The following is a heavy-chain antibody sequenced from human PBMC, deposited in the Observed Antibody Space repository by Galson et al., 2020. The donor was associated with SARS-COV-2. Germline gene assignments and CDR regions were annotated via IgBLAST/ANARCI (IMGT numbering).Heavy chain of an antibody. J-gene: IGHJ4*02. CDR3: AREKIMVREDQAPFFDC. D-gene: IGHD3-10*01. CDR1: KFTLTTYD. V-gene: IGHV3-30*03. CDR2: ISYDGFND. Sequence: QAGGSLRLSCEASKFTLTTYDMYWFRQPPGKGLQWVATISYDGFNDNYADSVKRRFIISRDKSRNTLFLQMNSLRPDDTAVYYCAREKIMVREDQAPFFDCWGQGTLVTVSS.